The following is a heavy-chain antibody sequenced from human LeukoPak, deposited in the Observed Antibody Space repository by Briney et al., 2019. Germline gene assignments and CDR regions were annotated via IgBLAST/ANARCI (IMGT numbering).Heavy chain of an antibody. D-gene: IGHD2-2*01. V-gene: IGHV3-30*03. CDR3: AAKTVVPAAILHPVDY. CDR2: ISYDGSNK. CDR1: GFTFSSYG. Sequence: GGSLRLSCAASGFTFSSYGMHWVRQAPGKGLEWVAVISYDGSNKYYADSVKGRFTISRDNSKNTLYLQMNSLRAEYTAVYYCAAKTVVPAAILHPVDYWGQGTLVTVSS. J-gene: IGHJ4*02.